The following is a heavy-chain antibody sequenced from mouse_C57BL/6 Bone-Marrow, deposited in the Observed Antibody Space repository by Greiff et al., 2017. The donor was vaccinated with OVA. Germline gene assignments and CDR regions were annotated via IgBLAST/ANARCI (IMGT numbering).Heavy chain of an antibody. CDR1: GFSLTSYG. CDR3: ASHRIYWYFDV. CDR2: IWSGGST. V-gene: IGHV2-2*01. J-gene: IGHJ1*03. Sequence: QVQLQQSGPGLVQPSQSLSITCTVSGFSLTSYGVHWVRQSPGKGLEWLGVIWSGGSTDYNAAFISRLSISKDNSKSQVSFKMNSLQADDTAIYYCASHRIYWYFDVWGTGTTVTVSS.